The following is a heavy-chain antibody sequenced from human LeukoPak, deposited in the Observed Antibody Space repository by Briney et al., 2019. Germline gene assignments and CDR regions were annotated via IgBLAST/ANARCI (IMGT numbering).Heavy chain of an antibody. CDR1: GYTFTSYG. CDR2: IIPILGIA. Sequence: GASVKVSCKASGYTFTSYGISWVRQAPGQGLEWMGRIIPILGIANYAQKFQARVTITADKSTSTAYMELSSLRSEDTAVYYCARDYMSGVVIAHYYYYMDVWGKGTTVTVSS. D-gene: IGHD3-3*01. J-gene: IGHJ6*03. CDR3: ARDYMSGVVIAHYYYYMDV. V-gene: IGHV1-69*04.